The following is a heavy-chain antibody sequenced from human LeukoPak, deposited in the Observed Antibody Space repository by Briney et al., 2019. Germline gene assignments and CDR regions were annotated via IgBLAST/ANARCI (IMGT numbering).Heavy chain of an antibody. Sequence: SETLSLTCAVYGGSFSGYYWSWIRQPPGKGLEWIGEINHSGSTNCNPSLKSRVTISVDTSKNQFSLKLSSVTAADTAVYYCARSNIVVVVAATLRSKWFDPWGQGTLVTVSS. CDR1: GGSFSGYY. CDR2: INHSGST. V-gene: IGHV4-34*01. CDR3: ARSNIVVVVAATLRSKWFDP. J-gene: IGHJ5*02. D-gene: IGHD2-15*01.